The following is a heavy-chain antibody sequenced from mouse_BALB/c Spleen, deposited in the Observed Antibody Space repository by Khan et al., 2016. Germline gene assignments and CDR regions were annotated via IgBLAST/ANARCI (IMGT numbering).Heavy chain of an antibody. V-gene: IGHV14-3*02. CDR3: ANYGSSYWYFDV. D-gene: IGHD1-1*01. Sequence: VQLQQSGAELVKPGASVKLSCTAAGFNIKDTYMHWVKQRPEQGLEWIGRIDLANGNTKYDPKFQGKATITADTSSNTAYLQLSSLTSEDTAVYYCANYGSSYWYFDVWGAGTTVTVSS. CDR2: IDLANGNT. J-gene: IGHJ1*01. CDR1: GFNIKDTY.